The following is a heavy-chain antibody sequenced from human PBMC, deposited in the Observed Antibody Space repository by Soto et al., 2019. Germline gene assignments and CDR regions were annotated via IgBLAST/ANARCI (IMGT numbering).Heavy chain of an antibody. CDR3: ARAGCGGDCYGNPNKYYFDY. CDR1: GYTFTSYY. V-gene: IGHV1-46*03. D-gene: IGHD2-21*01. J-gene: IGHJ4*02. CDR2: INPSGGST. Sequence: ASVKVSCKASGYTFTSYYMHWVRQAPGQGLEWMGIINPSGGSTSYAQKFQGRVTMTRDTSTSTVYMELSSLRSEDTAVYYCARAGCGGDCYGNPNKYYFDYWGQGTLVTVSS.